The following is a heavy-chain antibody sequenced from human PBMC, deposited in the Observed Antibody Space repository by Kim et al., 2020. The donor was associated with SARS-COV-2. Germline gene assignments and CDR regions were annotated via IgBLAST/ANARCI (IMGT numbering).Heavy chain of an antibody. J-gene: IGHJ4*01. V-gene: IGHV3-33*01. Sequence: KFYADSGKGRFTISRDNSKNTVYLQMNSLRVEDTAVYYCVRDREPHYQFDYWGHGALVTVSS. CDR3: VRDREPHYQFDY. CDR2: K. D-gene: IGHD1-1*01.